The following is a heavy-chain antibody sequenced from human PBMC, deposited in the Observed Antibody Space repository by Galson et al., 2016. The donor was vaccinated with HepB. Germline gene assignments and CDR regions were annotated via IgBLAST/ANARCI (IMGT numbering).Heavy chain of an antibody. V-gene: IGHV3-23*01. J-gene: IGHJ4*02. D-gene: IGHD4-17*01. CDR2: ISGAGTA. CDR1: GFPFSSYA. Sequence: SLRLSCAASGFPFSSYAMSWVRQAPGKGLAWVSTISGAGTASYAYSVKGRFPISTDNSKNTLDLQMDSLRVEDTALYFCFRVPRYYADYSSGVGDCWGQGTLLTVSS. CDR3: FRVPRYYADYSSGVGDC.